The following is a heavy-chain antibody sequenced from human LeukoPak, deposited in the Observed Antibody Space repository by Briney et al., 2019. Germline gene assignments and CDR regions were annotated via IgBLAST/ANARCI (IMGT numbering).Heavy chain of an antibody. CDR3: ARAPVILWSGWFDP. CDR2: INHSGST. CDR1: GGSFSGYY. Sequence: SETLSLTYAVYGGSFSGYYWSWIRQPPGKGLEWMGEINHSGSTNYNPSLKSRVTISVDTSKNQFSLKLSSVTAADTAVYYCARAPVILWSGWFDPWGQGTLVTVSS. V-gene: IGHV4-34*01. J-gene: IGHJ5*02. D-gene: IGHD2-21*01.